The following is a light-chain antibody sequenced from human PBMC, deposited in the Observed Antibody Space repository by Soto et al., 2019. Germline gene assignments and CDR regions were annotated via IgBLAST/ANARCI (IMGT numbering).Light chain of an antibody. J-gene: IGKJ3*01. V-gene: IGKV3-20*01. CDR3: QQYRSSLFT. CDR1: QSVSSNY. Sequence: EIVLTQSPGTLSLSPGERATLSCRASQSVSSNYLTWYQQKPGQAPRLLIYAASNRATGIPDRFSGSGSGTDFTLTISRLEPEDCAVYYCQQYRSSLFTFGPGTKVDIK. CDR2: AAS.